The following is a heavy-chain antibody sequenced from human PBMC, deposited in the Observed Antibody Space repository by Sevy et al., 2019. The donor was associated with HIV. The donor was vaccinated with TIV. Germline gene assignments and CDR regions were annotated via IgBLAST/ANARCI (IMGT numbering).Heavy chain of an antibody. CDR1: GFTFSSYA. CDR2: ISYDGSNK. V-gene: IGHV3-30-3*01. CDR3: ARAGGEVVPAALYYYYGMDV. Sequence: GGSLRLSCAASGFTFSSYAMHWVRQAPGKGLEWVAVISYDGSNKYYADSVKGRFTISRDNSKNTLYLQMNSLRAEDTAVYYCARAGGEVVPAALYYYYGMDVWGQGTTVTVSS. J-gene: IGHJ6*02. D-gene: IGHD2-2*01.